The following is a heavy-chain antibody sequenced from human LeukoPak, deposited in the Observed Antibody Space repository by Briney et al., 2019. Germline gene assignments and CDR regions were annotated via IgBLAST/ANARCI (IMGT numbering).Heavy chain of an antibody. CDR3: TRDRGAYNLYDY. V-gene: IGHV3-49*03. CDR2: IRSKAYGETA. J-gene: IGHJ4*02. Sequence: GGSLRLSCTASGFTFGDYAMSWIRQAPGKGLEWVGFIRSKAYGETADYAASVKGRFTISRDDSKAIAYLQMNSLKTEDTDVYHCTRDRGAYNLYDYWGQGTLVTVSS. D-gene: IGHD1-1*01. CDR1: GFTFGDYA.